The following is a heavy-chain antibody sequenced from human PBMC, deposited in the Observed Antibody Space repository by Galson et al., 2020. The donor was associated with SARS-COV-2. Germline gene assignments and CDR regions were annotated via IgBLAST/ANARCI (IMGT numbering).Heavy chain of an antibody. V-gene: IGHV3-30*09. J-gene: IGHJ4*02. D-gene: IGHD6-19*01. CDR3: ARDGAGVTRGISVPGMPGY. CDR1: GFTFRRYA. Sequence: GGSLRLSCTVSGFTFRRYAMHWVRQAPGKGLEWVAFISDDGSNQYYADPVKGRFAISRDNSKDTLWLQMNSLRTEDTALYFCARDGAGVTRGISVPGMPGYWGQGTRVSVSS. CDR2: ISDDGSNQ.